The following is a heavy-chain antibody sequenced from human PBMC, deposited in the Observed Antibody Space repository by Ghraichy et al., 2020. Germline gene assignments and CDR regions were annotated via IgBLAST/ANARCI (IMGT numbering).Heavy chain of an antibody. V-gene: IGHV3-64D*06. CDR1: GFTSSSYN. J-gene: IGHJ4*02. CDR3: VRRTEDYIWGSLRPFDY. Sequence: GGSPRLSCSASGFTSSSYNMYWVRQAPGKGLEYVSGISSNGVTTNYADSVKGRFTVSRDNSKNTLYFQMSSLRPEDTAVYYCVRRTEDYIWGSLRPFDYWGQGTLVTVSS. D-gene: IGHD3-16*01. CDR2: ISSNGVTT.